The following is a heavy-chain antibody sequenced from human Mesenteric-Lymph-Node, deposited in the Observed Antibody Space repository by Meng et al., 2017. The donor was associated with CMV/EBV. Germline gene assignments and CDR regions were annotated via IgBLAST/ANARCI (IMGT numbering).Heavy chain of an antibody. Sequence: GGSLRLSCAASGFTFSSHSISWVRQAPGKGLEWVSSISKTGSYIYYADSVKGRFTISRDNSKNTLYLQMNSLRAEDTAVYYCAKGPHIVVVTSMSRFNYGMDVWGQGTTVTVSS. V-gene: IGHV3-21*01. CDR3: AKGPHIVVVTSMSRFNYGMDV. CDR2: ISKTGSYI. J-gene: IGHJ6*02. D-gene: IGHD2-21*02. CDR1: GFTFSSHS.